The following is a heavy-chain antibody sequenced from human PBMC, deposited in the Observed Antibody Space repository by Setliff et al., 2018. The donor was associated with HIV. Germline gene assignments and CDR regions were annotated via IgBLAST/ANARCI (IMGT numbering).Heavy chain of an antibody. Sequence: TGGSLRLSCGASGFTFYDYTMHWVRQVPGKGLEWVAKIRQDGTDKYYVDSVKGRFTISRDNAKNSLYLQMNSLTAEDTAMYFFTRDRWLGSDPDTFDIWGQGTMVTVSS. CDR3: TRDRWLGSDPDTFDI. CDR1: GFTFYDYT. V-gene: IGHV3-7*01. J-gene: IGHJ3*02. D-gene: IGHD5-18*01. CDR2: IRQDGTDK.